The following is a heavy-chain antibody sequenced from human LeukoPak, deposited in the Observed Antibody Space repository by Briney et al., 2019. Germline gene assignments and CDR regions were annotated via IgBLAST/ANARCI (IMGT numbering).Heavy chain of an antibody. CDR2: ISAYNGNT. CDR3: ARAGELLWFGELSPNFDY. Sequence: ASVKVSCKASGYTFTSYGISWVRQAPGQGLEWMGWISAYNGNTNYAQKLQGRVTMTTDTSTSTAYMELRSLRSDDTAVYYCARAGELLWFGELSPNFDYWGQGTLVTASS. V-gene: IGHV1-18*01. D-gene: IGHD3-10*01. J-gene: IGHJ4*02. CDR1: GYTFTSYG.